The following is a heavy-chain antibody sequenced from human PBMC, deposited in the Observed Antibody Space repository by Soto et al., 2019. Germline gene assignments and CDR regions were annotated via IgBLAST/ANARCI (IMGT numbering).Heavy chain of an antibody. CDR2: ISSSSCYI. CDR1: GFTFSSYS. D-gene: IGHD3-9*01. V-gene: IGHV3-21*01. Sequence: GGSLRLSCAASGFTFSSYSMNWVRQAPGKGLEWVSSISSSSCYIYYADSVKGRFTISRDNAKNSLYLQMNSLRAEDTAVYYCARDYEIFVGGMDVWGQGTTVTVSS. CDR3: ARDYEIFVGGMDV. J-gene: IGHJ6*02.